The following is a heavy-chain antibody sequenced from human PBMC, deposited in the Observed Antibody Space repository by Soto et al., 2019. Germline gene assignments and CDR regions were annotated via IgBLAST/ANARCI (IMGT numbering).Heavy chain of an antibody. V-gene: IGHV3-23*01. J-gene: IGHJ4*02. CDR2: ISGSGGST. D-gene: IGHD6-19*01. Sequence: GGSLRLSCAASGFTFSNYAMSWVRQAPGKGLEWVSTISGSGGSTYYADSVKGRFTISRDNSKNTLFLQVNSLRAEDTVVYYCAKSQWLSHFDYWGQGTLVTVSS. CDR3: AKSQWLSHFDY. CDR1: GFTFSNYA.